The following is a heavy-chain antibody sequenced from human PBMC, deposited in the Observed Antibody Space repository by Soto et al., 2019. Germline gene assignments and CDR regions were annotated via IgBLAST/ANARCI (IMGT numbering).Heavy chain of an antibody. CDR2: IWYDGSNK. V-gene: IGHV3-33*01. J-gene: IGHJ4*02. CDR1: GFTFSSNG. Sequence: QVQLEQSGGGVVQPGRSLRLSCAASGFTFSSNGMHWVRQAPGKGLEWVAVIWYDGSNKYYADSVEGRFTISRDNSKNTLYLQMNSLRAEDTAGYYCARWGNWKKLDYWGQGTLVTVSS. CDR3: ARWGNWKKLDY. D-gene: IGHD3-16*01.